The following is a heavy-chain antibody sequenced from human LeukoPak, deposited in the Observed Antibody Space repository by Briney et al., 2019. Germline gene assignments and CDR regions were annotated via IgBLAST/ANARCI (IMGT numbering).Heavy chain of an antibody. CDR1: GGTFSSYA. D-gene: IGHD3-10*01. CDR3: ARVPRALYYYGSGSHFDY. Sequence: SVKVSCKASGGTFSSYAISWVRQAPGQGLEWMGGIIPIFGTANYAQKFQGRVTITADESTSTAYMELSSLRSEDTAVYYCARVPRALYYYGSGSHFDYWGQGTLVTVSS. V-gene: IGHV1-69*13. CDR2: IIPIFGTA. J-gene: IGHJ4*02.